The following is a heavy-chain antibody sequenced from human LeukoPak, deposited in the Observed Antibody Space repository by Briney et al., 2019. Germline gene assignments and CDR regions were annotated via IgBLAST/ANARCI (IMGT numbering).Heavy chain of an antibody. CDR2: ISGDGGNT. CDR3: AKDGSYGSGSYYFSFFDY. D-gene: IGHD3-10*01. CDR1: GFTFSNYG. Sequence: PGGSLRLSCAASGFTFSNYGMIWVRQAPGKGLEWVSSISGDGGNTFYADSVKGRFTISRDNSKNTLYLQMNSLRAEDTAVYYCAKDGSYGSGSYYFSFFDYWGQGTLVTVFS. J-gene: IGHJ4*02. V-gene: IGHV3-23*01.